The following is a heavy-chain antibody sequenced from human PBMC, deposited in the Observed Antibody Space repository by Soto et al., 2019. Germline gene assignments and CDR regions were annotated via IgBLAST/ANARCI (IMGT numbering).Heavy chain of an antibody. CDR3: AREVLYCIGGSCYPGDDAFDI. D-gene: IGHD2-15*01. Sequence: SVKVSCKASGGTFSSYAISWVRQAPGQGLEWMGGIIPIFGTANYAQKFQGRVTITADESTSTAYMELSSLRSEDTAVYYCAREVLYCIGGSCYPGDDAFDIWGQGTMVTVSS. J-gene: IGHJ3*02. V-gene: IGHV1-69*13. CDR2: IIPIFGTA. CDR1: GGTFSSYA.